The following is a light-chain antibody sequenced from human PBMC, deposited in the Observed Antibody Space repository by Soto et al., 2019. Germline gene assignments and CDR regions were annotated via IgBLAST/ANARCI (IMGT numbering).Light chain of an antibody. CDR1: SSDVGNYDL. CDR3: CSYAGSYTI. J-gene: IGLJ2*01. Sequence: QSVLTQPASVSGSPGQSITISCTGSSSDVGNYDLVSWFQHHPGKVPQLIIYDDTKRPSGVSIRFSGSKSGNTASLTISGLQAEDEADYYCCSYAGSYTIFGGGTKLT. V-gene: IGLV2-23*01. CDR2: DDT.